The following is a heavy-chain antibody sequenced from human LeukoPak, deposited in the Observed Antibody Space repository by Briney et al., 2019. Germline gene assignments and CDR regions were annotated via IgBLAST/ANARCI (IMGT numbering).Heavy chain of an antibody. CDR3: AKLTTVGTPQDY. CDR1: GRSISSSSYY. Sequence: SETLSLTCTVSGRSISSSSYYWGWIRQPPGKGLEWIGSIYYSGSTYYNPSLKSRVTISVDTSKNQFSLKLSSVTAADTAVYYCAKLTTVGTPQDYWGQGTLVTVSS. V-gene: IGHV4-39*01. J-gene: IGHJ4*02. D-gene: IGHD4-23*01. CDR2: IYYSGST.